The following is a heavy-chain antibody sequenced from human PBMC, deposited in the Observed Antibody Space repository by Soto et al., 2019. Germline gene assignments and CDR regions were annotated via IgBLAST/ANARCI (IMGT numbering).Heavy chain of an antibody. D-gene: IGHD2-2*03. CDR2: ISSSSSYI. CDR1: GFTFSSYN. J-gene: IGHJ6*02. CDR3: ARDGLSDYCGMDV. V-gene: IGHV3-21*01. Sequence: EVQLVESGGGLVKPGGSLRLSCAASGFTFSSYNMKWVRQAPGKGLEWVSSISSSSSYIYYADSVKGRVTVSRDNARKSLFLQMNSLRAEDTAVYYCARDGLSDYCGMDVWGQGATVTVSS.